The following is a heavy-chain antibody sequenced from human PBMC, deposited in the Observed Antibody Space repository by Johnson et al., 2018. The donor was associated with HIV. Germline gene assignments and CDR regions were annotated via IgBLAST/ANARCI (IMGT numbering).Heavy chain of an antibody. V-gene: IGHV3-30*03. CDR2: ISYDRRNK. D-gene: IGHD5-18*01. CDR3: QNGGAYSYGWGYDAFDI. J-gene: IGHJ3*02. Sequence: QVQLVESGGGLVQPGGSLRMSCVASGFTFSTYGMTWFRQAPGKGLEWLAAISYDRRNKYYEESVRGRFTISRDNAKTTLNLQMNSLKTEATAVYYCQNGGAYSYGWGYDAFDIWGQGTMVTVSS. CDR1: GFTFSTYG.